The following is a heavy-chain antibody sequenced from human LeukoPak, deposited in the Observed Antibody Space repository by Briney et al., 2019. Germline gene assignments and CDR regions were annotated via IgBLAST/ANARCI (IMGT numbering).Heavy chain of an antibody. CDR2: ISWNSGGI. Sequence: GRSLRLSCAASGFTFDDYAMHWVRQAPGKGLEWVSGISWNSGGIGYADSVKGRFTISRDNAKNSLYLQMNSLRAEDTALYYCAKDIGGYSGYDSYPDYWGQGTLVTVSS. V-gene: IGHV3-9*01. CDR1: GFTFDDYA. J-gene: IGHJ4*02. D-gene: IGHD5-12*01. CDR3: AKDIGGYSGYDSYPDY.